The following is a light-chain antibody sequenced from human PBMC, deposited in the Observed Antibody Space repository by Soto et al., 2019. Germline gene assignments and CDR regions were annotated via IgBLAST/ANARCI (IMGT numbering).Light chain of an antibody. CDR1: SSNIGGNS. V-gene: IGLV1-51*01. CDR2: DDN. CDR3: GSWDSSLSAYV. J-gene: IGLJ1*01. Sequence: QSVLTQPPSVSAAPGQKVTISCSGSSSNIGGNSVSWYQQLPGTAPKLLIYDDNKRPSGIPDRFSGSKSGTSATLGITGFXTGDEADYYCGSWDSSLSAYVFGTGTQLTVL.